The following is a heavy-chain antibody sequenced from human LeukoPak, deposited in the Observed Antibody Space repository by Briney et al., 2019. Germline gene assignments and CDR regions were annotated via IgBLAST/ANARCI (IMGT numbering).Heavy chain of an antibody. CDR3: ARGSFSGGWEI. CDR2: IDYSGGT. V-gene: IGHV4-59*12. D-gene: IGHD2-15*01. CDR1: GGSIRSYF. Sequence: SETLSLTRTVSGGSIRSYFWSWIRQPPGKGLEWIGYIDYSGGTNYNPSLKSRVTMSVDTSKNQFSLNLNSVTAADTAVYYCARGSFSGGWEIWGQGTLVTVSS. J-gene: IGHJ4*02.